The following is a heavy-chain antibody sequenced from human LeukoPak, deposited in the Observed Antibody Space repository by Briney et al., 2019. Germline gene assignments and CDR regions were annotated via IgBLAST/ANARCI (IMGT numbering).Heavy chain of an antibody. CDR2: IYTSGST. D-gene: IGHD3-22*01. V-gene: IGHV4-4*07. CDR1: GGSISSYY. CDR3: ARSYYYDYRQIDY. J-gene: IGHJ4*02. Sequence: SETLSLTCTVSGGSISSYYWSWIRQPAGKGLEWIGRIYTSGSTNYNPSLKSRVTISVDKSKNQFSLNLYSVTAADTAVFYCARSYYYDYRQIDYWGQGTLVTVSS.